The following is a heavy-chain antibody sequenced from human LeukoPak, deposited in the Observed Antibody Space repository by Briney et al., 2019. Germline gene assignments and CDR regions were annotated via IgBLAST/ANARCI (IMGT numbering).Heavy chain of an antibody. D-gene: IGHD5-12*01. V-gene: IGHV3-30*04. Sequence: GGSLRLSCAASGFTFSSYAMHWVRQAPGKGLEWVAIISYDGSKKYYADSVKGRFTISRDNSKNTLYLQMNSLRAEDTAVYYCARSAAAGRIVATFAYWGQGTLVIVSS. J-gene: IGHJ4*02. CDR2: ISYDGSKK. CDR1: GFTFSSYA. CDR3: ARSAAAGRIVATFAY.